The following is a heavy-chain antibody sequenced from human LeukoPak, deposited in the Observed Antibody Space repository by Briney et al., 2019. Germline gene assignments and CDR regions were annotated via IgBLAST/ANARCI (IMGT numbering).Heavy chain of an antibody. CDR3: ARDPYYDFWSGYYTGSAGRNRFDY. CDR1: GFTFDDYG. D-gene: IGHD3-3*01. V-gene: IGHV3-20*04. J-gene: IGHJ4*02. Sequence: PGGSLRLSCAASGFTFDDYGMSWVRQAPGKGLEWVSGINWNGGSTGYADSVKGRFTISRDNAKNSLYLQMNSLRAEDTALYYCARDPYYDFWSGYYTGSAGRNRFDYWGQGTLVTVSS. CDR2: INWNGGST.